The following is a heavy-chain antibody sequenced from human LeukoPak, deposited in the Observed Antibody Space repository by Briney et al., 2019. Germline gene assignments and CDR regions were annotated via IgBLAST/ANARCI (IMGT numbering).Heavy chain of an antibody. CDR2: VHYTGST. V-gene: IGHV4-59*01. Sequence: SETLSLTCSVSGASINSYYWSWIRQPPGKGLEWIGYVHYTGSTNYNPSLKSRVTISLDTSKTQFSLRLNSVTAADTAVYYCASQLGGTTFDWGQGILVTVSS. CDR3: ASQLGGTTFD. D-gene: IGHD1-1*01. J-gene: IGHJ4*02. CDR1: GASINSYY.